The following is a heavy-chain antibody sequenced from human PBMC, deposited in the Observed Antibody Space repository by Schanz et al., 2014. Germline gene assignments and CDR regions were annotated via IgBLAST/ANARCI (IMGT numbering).Heavy chain of an antibody. CDR1: GFTFSSYA. Sequence: EVQLLESGGGLVQPGGSLRLSCAASGFTFSSYAMSWVRQAPGKGLEWVSALSGSGGSTYYADSVKGRFTISRDNSKTTLSLQMNSLRAEDTAVYYCAKGLYYDNTGGGFDYWGQGTLVNVSS. V-gene: IGHV3-23*01. CDR3: AKGLYYDNTGGGFDY. CDR2: LSGSGGST. J-gene: IGHJ4*02. D-gene: IGHD3-16*01.